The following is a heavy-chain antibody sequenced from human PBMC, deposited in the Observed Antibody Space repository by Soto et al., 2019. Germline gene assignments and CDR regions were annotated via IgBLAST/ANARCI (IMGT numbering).Heavy chain of an antibody. CDR2: IRSKGSGGTS. CDR1: GFTFGDYA. V-gene: IGHV3-49*04. J-gene: IGHJ3*01. D-gene: IGHD3-10*01. CDR3: TRAQPITP. Sequence: GGSLRLSCTASGFTFGDYAMSWVRQAPGKGLEWVGFIRSKGSGGTSEYAASVKGRFTFSRVDSKSIAYLQMNSLKTEDTAVYYCTRAQPITPWGQGTMVTVSS.